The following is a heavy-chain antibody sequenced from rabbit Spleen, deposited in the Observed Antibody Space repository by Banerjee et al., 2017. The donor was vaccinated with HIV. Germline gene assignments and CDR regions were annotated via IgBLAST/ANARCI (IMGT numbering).Heavy chain of an antibody. D-gene: IGHD1-1*01. CDR2: IGTGTEVT. CDR1: GFSLSGNDD. J-gene: IGHJ4*01. CDR3: ASGYSDIYLDL. Sequence: QEQLVESGGGLVQPGASLTLTCTVSGFSLSGNDDMCWVRQAPGKGLEWIGCIGTGTEVTWYASWAKGRITISKASSTTVTLQMTSLTAADTATYFCASGYSDIYLDLWGPGTLVTVS. V-gene: IGHV1S45*01.